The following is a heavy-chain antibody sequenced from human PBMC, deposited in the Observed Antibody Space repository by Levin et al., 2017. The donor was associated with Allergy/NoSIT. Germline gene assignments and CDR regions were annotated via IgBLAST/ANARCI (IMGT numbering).Heavy chain of an antibody. V-gene: IGHV3-30-3*01. CDR2: MSSDGGNV. J-gene: IGHJ4*02. CDR3: ARVHNSGWSLPFDS. Sequence: GGSLRLSCAASGFTFSSYAMHWVRQAPGKGLEWVAVMSSDGGNVYYADSVKGRFTISRDNANNVLYLQMNSLRLADTAVFYCARVHNSGWSLPFDSWGQGTLVTVSS. D-gene: IGHD6-19*01. CDR1: GFTFSSYA.